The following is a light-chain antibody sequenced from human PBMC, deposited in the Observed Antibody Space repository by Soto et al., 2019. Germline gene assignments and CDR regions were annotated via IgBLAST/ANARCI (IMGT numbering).Light chain of an antibody. V-gene: IGKV3-20*01. CDR2: GAS. J-gene: IGKJ2*01. Sequence: EIVLTQSPGTLSLSPGERATLSCRASQSVGSSYLAWYQQKPGQAPRLLIYGASSRATGIPDRFSGSGSGTAFTLTISRLEPEDFAVYYCQQYGSSAYTFGQGTKLEIK. CDR1: QSVGSSY. CDR3: QQYGSSAYT.